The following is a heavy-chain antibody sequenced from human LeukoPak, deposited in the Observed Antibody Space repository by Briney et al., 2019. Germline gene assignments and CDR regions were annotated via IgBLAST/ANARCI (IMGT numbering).Heavy chain of an antibody. CDR2: INHTGDT. J-gene: IGHJ6*02. CDR1: GGSLSGYY. CDR3: ARVPYYDVLTNSYNYYFYYGLDV. D-gene: IGHD3-9*01. V-gene: IGHV4-34*01. Sequence: SETLSLTCAVYGGSLSGYYWSWIRQPPGKGLEWIEEINHTGDTNFNPSLKSRVTISVDTSKNQFSLRLSSGTAADTAVYYCARVPYYDVLTNSYNYYFYYGLDVWGQGTTVTVSS.